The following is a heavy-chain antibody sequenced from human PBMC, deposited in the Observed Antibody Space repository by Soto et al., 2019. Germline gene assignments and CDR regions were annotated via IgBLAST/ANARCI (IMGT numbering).Heavy chain of an antibody. CDR1: GYTFTSYD. D-gene: IGHD3-10*01. CDR2: MNPNSGNT. Sequence: GASVKVSCKASGYTFTSYDINWVRQATGQGLEWMGWMNPNSGNTGYAQKFQGRVTMTRNTSISTAYMELSSLRSEDTAVYYCARGTYYYGSGSRNWFDPWGQGTLVTVSS. J-gene: IGHJ5*02. V-gene: IGHV1-8*01. CDR3: ARGTYYYGSGSRNWFDP.